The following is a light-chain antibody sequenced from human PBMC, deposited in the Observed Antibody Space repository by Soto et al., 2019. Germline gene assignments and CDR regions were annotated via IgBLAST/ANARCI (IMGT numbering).Light chain of an antibody. Sequence: DSVLTQSPATLSLSPGERATLSCRASQSVSSHLAWFQQRPGQAPRLLIYDASNRATGIPARLSGRGSGTDFTLPIRSLEPEDFAVYYCQQRSSAITFGQGTRLEIK. CDR1: QSVSSH. V-gene: IGKV3-11*01. CDR3: QQRSSAIT. J-gene: IGKJ5*01. CDR2: DAS.